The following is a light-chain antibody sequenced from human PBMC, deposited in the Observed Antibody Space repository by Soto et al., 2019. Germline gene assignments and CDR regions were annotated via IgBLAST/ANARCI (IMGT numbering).Light chain of an antibody. V-gene: IGKV3-15*01. Sequence: EIVLTQSPATLSVSPGERATLSRRASQSVTTRLAWYQQKPGQAPRLLIYGASTRATGIPARFSGSGSDTEFTLTISSLQSEDFAVYYCQQYNNWPPYTFGQGTKLEIK. CDR1: QSVTTR. J-gene: IGKJ2*01. CDR3: QQYNNWPPYT. CDR2: GAS.